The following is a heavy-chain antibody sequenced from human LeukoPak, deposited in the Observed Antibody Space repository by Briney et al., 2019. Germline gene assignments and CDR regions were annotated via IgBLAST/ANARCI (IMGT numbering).Heavy chain of an antibody. CDR3: ARHGYDGFDM. CDR1: GFTFSSYK. CDR2: ISNTGSYT. J-gene: IGHJ3*02. Sequence: GGSLRLSCAASGFTFSSYKMNWVRQAPGKGLEWVSFISNTGSYTYYTDSLKGRFTISRDNAKNSMYLQMNSLRAEDTAVYYCARHGYDGFDMWGQGTMVTVSS. V-gene: IGHV3-21*01. D-gene: IGHD6-13*01.